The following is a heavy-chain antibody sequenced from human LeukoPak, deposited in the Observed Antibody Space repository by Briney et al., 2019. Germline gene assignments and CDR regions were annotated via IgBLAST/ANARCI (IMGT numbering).Heavy chain of an antibody. CDR3: ARGGHDYSNYPHAFDI. CDR1: GGSISSGDYY. D-gene: IGHD4-11*01. Sequence: SQTLSLTCTVSGGSISSGDYYWSWIRQPPGKGLEWIGYIYYSGSTYYNPSLKSRVTISVDTSKNQFSLKLSSVTAADTAVYYCARGGHDYSNYPHAFDIWGQGTMVTVSS. J-gene: IGHJ3*02. V-gene: IGHV4-30-4*08. CDR2: IYYSGST.